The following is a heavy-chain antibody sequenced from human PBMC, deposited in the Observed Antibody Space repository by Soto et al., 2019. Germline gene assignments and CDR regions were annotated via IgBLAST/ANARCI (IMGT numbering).Heavy chain of an antibody. CDR3: AVLDYYDSRVSIFHLAKFVP. CDR1: GYTFTSYY. D-gene: IGHD3-22*01. Sequence: ASVKVSCRASGYTFTSYYMHWVRQAPGQGLQWMGTINPSDGRTPYAQGFQGRVSMTTDTSTSTVYMELSSLRSEDTAVYYCAVLDYYDSRVSIFHLAKFVPWGQGTLVTVSS. J-gene: IGHJ5*02. CDR2: INPSDGRT. V-gene: IGHV1-46*01.